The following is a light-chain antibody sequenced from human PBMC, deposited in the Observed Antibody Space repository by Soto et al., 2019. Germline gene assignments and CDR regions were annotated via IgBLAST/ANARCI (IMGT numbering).Light chain of an antibody. J-gene: IGKJ4*01. CDR3: QQVESFPLT. CDR1: QDISRW. CDR2: TAS. V-gene: IGKV1D-12*01. Sequence: DIPMTQSPSSVSASVGDRVTITCRASQDISRWLAWYQQKPGKAPKLLIYTASTLETGVPFRFSGSGSGTYFTLTISNLQPEDFATYFCQQVESFPLTFGGGTKVEL.